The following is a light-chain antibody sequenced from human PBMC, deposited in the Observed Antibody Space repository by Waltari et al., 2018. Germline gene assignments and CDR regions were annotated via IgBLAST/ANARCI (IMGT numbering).Light chain of an antibody. CDR2: DAS. Sequence: DIVLTQSPGTLSLSPGDRATLSCRASQSVGSTFAWDQPGPGQAPRLLIYDASSRATGIPDRFSGSGSGTDFSLTISRLEPEDFAVYYCQKYGTRPATFGQGTKVEVK. CDR3: QKYGTRPAT. J-gene: IGKJ1*01. CDR1: QSVGST. V-gene: IGKV3-20*01.